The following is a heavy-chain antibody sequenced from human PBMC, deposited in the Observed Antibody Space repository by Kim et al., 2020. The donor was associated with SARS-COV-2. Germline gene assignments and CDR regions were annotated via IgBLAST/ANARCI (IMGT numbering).Heavy chain of an antibody. CDR3: ATRGCSYSGMDV. J-gene: IGHJ6*02. V-gene: IGHV3-9*01. Sequence: NADTGKGLFTLSRDNAQNSLYLQMNSLRAEDAALYYCATRGCSYSGMDVWGQGTTVTVSS.